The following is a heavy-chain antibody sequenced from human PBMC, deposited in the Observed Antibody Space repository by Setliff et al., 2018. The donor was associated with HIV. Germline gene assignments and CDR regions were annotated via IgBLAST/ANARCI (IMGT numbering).Heavy chain of an antibody. CDR2: IYTSGST. J-gene: IGHJ4*02. CDR3: ARRGVVGWGYYSSPIFDY. CDR1: GGSISSYY. Sequence: PLETLSLTCTVSGGSISSYYWSWIRQPPGKGLEWIGYIYTSGSTNYIPSLKSRVTISVDTSKNQFSLKLSSVTAADTAVYYCARRGVVGWGYYSSPIFDYWGQGTLVTVSS. V-gene: IGHV4-4*09. D-gene: IGHD3-10*01.